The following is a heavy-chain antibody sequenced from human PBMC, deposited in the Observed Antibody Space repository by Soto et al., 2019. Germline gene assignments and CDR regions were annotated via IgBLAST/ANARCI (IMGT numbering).Heavy chain of an antibody. CDR3: AKDVSGLGYCSGGSCYSAPY. D-gene: IGHD2-15*01. V-gene: IGHV3-23*01. Sequence: PVGSLRLSCTASGFTFSSYAMSWVRQTPVKLLELVSAISGSGGSTYYADSVKGRFTISRDNSKNTLYLQMNSLRAEDTAVYYCAKDVSGLGYCSGGSCYSAPYWGQGTLVTVSS. CDR2: ISGSGGST. CDR1: GFTFSSYA. J-gene: IGHJ4*02.